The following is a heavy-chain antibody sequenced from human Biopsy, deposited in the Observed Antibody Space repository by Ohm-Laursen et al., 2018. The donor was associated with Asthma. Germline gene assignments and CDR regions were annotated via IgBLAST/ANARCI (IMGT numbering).Heavy chain of an antibody. CDR3: LRDTLGYYFDI. D-gene: IGHD6-13*01. CDR2: ITFDGSTQ. Sequence: SLRLSCAASGFTFSTYGKHWARQAPGKGLEWVAVITFDGSTQHYGDSVKGRFTISRDNSKNMLFLQMNSLRAEDTAVYYCLRDTLGYYFDIWGQGTQVTVSS. CDR1: GFTFSTYG. V-gene: IGHV3-30*03. J-gene: IGHJ4*02.